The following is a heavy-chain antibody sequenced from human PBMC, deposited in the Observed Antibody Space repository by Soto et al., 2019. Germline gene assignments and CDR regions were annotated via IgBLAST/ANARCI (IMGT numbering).Heavy chain of an antibody. V-gene: IGHV3-30-3*01. D-gene: IGHD6-19*01. Sequence: GGSLRLSCAASGFTFSSYAMHWVRQAPGKGLEWVAVISYDGSNKNYADSVKGRFTISRDNSKNTLYLQMNSLRVEDMAVFYCARTYRSGWYYFDYWGQGTLVTVSS. J-gene: IGHJ4*02. CDR3: ARTYRSGWYYFDY. CDR2: ISYDGSNK. CDR1: GFTFSSYA.